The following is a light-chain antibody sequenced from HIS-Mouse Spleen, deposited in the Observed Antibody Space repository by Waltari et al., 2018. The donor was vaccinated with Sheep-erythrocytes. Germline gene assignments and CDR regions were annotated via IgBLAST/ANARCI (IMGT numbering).Light chain of an antibody. Sequence: EIVLTQSPATLSLSPGERATLSCRASPSVSSYLAWYQQKPVQAPRLLIYDASNTATGIPARFSGSGSGTDFTLTISSLEPEDFAVYYCQQRSNWPPLTFGGGTKVEIK. CDR1: PSVSSY. V-gene: IGKV3-11*01. CDR3: QQRSNWPPLT. CDR2: DAS. J-gene: IGKJ4*01.